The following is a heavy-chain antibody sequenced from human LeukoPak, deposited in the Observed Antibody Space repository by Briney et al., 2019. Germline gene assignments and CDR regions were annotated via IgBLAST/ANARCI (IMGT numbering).Heavy chain of an antibody. D-gene: IGHD3-3*02. J-gene: IGHJ4*02. Sequence: GGSLRLSCAASGFTFSCYGMHWVRQAPGKGLEWVAVIWYDGSNKYYADSVKGRFTISRDNSKNTLYLQMNSLRAEDTAVYYCARERTSTPGFDYWGQGTLVTVSS. CDR2: IWYDGSNK. V-gene: IGHV3-33*08. CDR1: GFTFSCYG. CDR3: ARERTSTPGFDY.